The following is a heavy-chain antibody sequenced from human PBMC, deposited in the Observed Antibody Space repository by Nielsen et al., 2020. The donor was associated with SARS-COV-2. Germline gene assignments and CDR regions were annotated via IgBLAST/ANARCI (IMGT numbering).Heavy chain of an antibody. D-gene: IGHD3-22*01. CDR3: AREYYYDSSGFFDY. V-gene: IGHV3-30-3*01. J-gene: IGHJ4*02. CDR1: GFTFSSYA. Sequence: GGSLRLSCAASGFTFSSYAMHWVRQAPGKGLEWVAVISYDGSNKYYADSVKGRFTISRDNYKNTLYLQMNSLRAEDTAVYYCAREYYYDSSGFFDYWGQGTLVTVSS. CDR2: ISYDGSNK.